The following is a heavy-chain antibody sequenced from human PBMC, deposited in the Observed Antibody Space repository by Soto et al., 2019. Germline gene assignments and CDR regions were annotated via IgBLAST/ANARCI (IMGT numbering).Heavy chain of an antibody. CDR3: ATAAAVSGGVFAH. CDR2: IKSRALGETT. J-gene: IGHJ4*02. Sequence: VQLVESGGASVETGGSLRLTCAASGFTFSNAWMTWVRQAPGKGLEWVGRIKSRALGETTDYAAPVKGRFTITRDDSENTLSLQLNSLKTDDTAAYYCATAAAVSGGVFAHWGQGTLVTVSS. D-gene: IGHD3-16*01. V-gene: IGHV3-15*02. CDR1: GFTFSNAW.